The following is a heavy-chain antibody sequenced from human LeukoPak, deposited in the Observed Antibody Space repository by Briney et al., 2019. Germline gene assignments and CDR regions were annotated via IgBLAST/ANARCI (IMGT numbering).Heavy chain of an antibody. CDR3: ARSPSRRNWDPRLYRWFDP. Sequence: SETLSLTCTVSGYSISSGYYWGWIRQPPGKGLEWVGSIYHSGGTYDNPSLKSRVTISVDTSKNQFSLKLSSVTAADTAVYYCARSPSRRNWDPRLYRWFDPWGQGTLVTVS. CDR2: IYHSGGT. V-gene: IGHV4-38-2*02. D-gene: IGHD7-27*01. J-gene: IGHJ5*02. CDR1: GYSISSGYY.